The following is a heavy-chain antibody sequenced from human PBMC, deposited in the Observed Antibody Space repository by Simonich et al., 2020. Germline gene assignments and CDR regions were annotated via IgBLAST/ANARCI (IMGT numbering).Heavy chain of an antibody. Sequence: QVQLVQSGAEVKKPGASVKVSCKASGYTFTSYGISGVRQAPGQGLEWRGWISAYNGNTNYAQKLQGRVTMTTDTSTRQAYMELRSLRSDDTAVYYCARASRGTWWYYYFDYWGQGTLVTVSS. V-gene: IGHV1-18*01. CDR2: ISAYNGNT. CDR3: ARASRGTWWYYYFDY. D-gene: IGHD2-15*01. J-gene: IGHJ4*02. CDR1: GYTFTSYG.